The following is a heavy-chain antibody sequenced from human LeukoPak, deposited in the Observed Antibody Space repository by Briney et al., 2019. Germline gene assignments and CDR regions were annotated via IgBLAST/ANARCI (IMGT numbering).Heavy chain of an antibody. Sequence: SETLSLTCTVAGGSISSYYWSWIRQPPAKGLEWIGYIYYSGSTNYNPSLKSRVTISVDTSKNQFSLKLSSVTAADTAVYYCARRRGIAAAGGDWFDPWGQGTLVTVSS. CDR2: IYYSGST. CDR3: ARRRGIAAAGGDWFDP. D-gene: IGHD6-13*01. J-gene: IGHJ5*02. V-gene: IGHV4-59*08. CDR1: GGSISSYY.